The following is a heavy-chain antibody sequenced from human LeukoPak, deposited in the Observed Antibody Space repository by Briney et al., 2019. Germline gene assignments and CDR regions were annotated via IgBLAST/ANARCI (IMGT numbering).Heavy chain of an antibody. CDR1: GGSISSSSYY. CDR2: IYYSGST. Sequence: SETLSLTCTVSGGSISSSSYYWGWIRQPPGKGLEWIGSIYYSGSTYYNPSLKSRVTISVDTPKNQFSLKLSSVTAADTAVYYCAIGGQIALLKYGGQGPLATVPS. V-gene: IGHV4-39*07. J-gene: IGHJ4*02. D-gene: IGHD3-3*02. CDR3: AIGGQIALLKY.